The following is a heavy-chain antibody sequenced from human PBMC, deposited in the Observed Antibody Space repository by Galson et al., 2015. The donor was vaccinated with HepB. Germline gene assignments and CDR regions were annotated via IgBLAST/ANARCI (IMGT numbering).Heavy chain of an antibody. D-gene: IGHD6-13*01. CDR3: ASSTSAAGTYFFDY. CDR2: TYYRSKWYN. Sequence: CAISGDSVSSNSAAWNWIRQSPSRGLEWLGRTYYRSKWYNDYALSVKSRIIINPDASKNQFSLQLNSVTPEDTAVYYCASSTSAAGTYFFDYWGQGTLVTVSS. J-gene: IGHJ4*02. CDR1: GDSVSSNSAA. V-gene: IGHV6-1*01.